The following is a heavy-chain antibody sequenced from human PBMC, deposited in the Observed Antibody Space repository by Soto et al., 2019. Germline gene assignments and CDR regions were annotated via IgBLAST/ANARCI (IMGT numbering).Heavy chain of an antibody. Sequence: GGSLRLSCAASGFTFSSYGMHWVRQAPGKGLEWVAVISYDGSNKYYADSVKGRFTISRDNSKNTLYLQMNSLRAEDTAVYYCAKDGGGYDFLDYWGQGTLVTVSS. V-gene: IGHV3-30*18. J-gene: IGHJ4*02. CDR3: AKDGGGYDFLDY. CDR1: GFTFSSYG. D-gene: IGHD5-12*01. CDR2: ISYDGSNK.